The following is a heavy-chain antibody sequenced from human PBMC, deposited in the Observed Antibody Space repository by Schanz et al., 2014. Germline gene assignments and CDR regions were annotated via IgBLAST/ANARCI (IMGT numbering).Heavy chain of an antibody. Sequence: QLHLQESGPGMAKPSETLSLICSVSGGSISTSSRYWGWIRQSPGKGLEWLGSLYFTGKTHNNPSHKRQATISLDPSKNHFSLNLTSVTAADTAVYYCVRHGNYEFWHGPTPQFENWGQGTLVTVS. V-gene: IGHV4-39*01. D-gene: IGHD3-3*01. J-gene: IGHJ4*02. CDR3: VRHGNYEFWHGPTPQFEN. CDR2: LYFTGKT. CDR1: GGSISTSSRY.